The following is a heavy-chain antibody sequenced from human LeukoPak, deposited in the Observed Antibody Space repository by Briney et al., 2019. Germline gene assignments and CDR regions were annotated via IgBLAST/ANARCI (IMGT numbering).Heavy chain of an antibody. CDR1: GYSISSGYH. D-gene: IGHD4-17*01. V-gene: IGHV4-38-2*02. Sequence: PSETLSLTCTVSGYSISSGYHWGWIRQPPGKGLEWIANIFHTGSSYYHPSLESRLSISVDKSKNQLSLNLNSVTAADTAVYYCARAGTNLGDYDYWGQGTLVTVSS. J-gene: IGHJ4*02. CDR3: ARAGTNLGDYDY. CDR2: IFHTGSS.